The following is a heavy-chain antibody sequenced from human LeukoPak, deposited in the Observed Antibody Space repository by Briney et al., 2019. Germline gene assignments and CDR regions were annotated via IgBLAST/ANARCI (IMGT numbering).Heavy chain of an antibody. CDR1: GGSISSFY. J-gene: IGHJ6*03. D-gene: IGHD5-18*01. CDR3: ARTTEGGYTYDYFYYYYMDV. CDR2: IYTSGST. V-gene: IGHV4-4*07. Sequence: SETLSLTCSVSGGSISSFYCSWIRQPAGKGLEWIGRIYTSGSTNYNPSLKSRVTMSVDTSKNQFSLNLTSVTAADTAVYYCARTTEGGYTYDYFYYYYMDVWGKGTTVTISS.